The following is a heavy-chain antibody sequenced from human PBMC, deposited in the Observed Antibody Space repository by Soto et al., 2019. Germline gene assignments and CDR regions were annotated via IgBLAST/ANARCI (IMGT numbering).Heavy chain of an antibody. Sequence: GGSLRLSCVVSVFPFGANAMSWVRQAPGKGLEWVSGLSNTGRRTSYADSVKGRFNISRDNSENTVYLQMNSLRVEDTALYYCAKFTEPGYSSIWYYFEYWGQGTPVTVSS. V-gene: IGHV3-23*01. CDR3: AKFTEPGYSSIWYYFEY. D-gene: IGHD6-19*01. CDR2: LSNTGRRT. J-gene: IGHJ4*02. CDR1: VFPFGANA.